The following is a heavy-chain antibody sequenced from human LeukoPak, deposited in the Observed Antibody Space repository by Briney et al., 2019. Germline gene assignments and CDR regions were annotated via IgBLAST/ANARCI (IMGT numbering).Heavy chain of an antibody. V-gene: IGHV4-59*12. CDR2: IYYSGST. CDR3: ARAPQIFCSGGSCYYYGMDV. CDR1: DDSISDYY. D-gene: IGHD2-15*01. Sequence: PSETLSLTCTVSDDSISDYYRGWIRQPPGKGLEWIGYIYYSGSTNYNPSLKSRVTISVDRSKNQFSLKLSSVTAADTAVYYCARAPQIFCSGGSCYYYGMDVWGQGTTVTVSS. J-gene: IGHJ6*02.